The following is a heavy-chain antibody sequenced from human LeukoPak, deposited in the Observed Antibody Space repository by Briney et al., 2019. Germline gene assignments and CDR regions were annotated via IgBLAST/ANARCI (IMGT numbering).Heavy chain of an antibody. D-gene: IGHD3-10*01. Sequence: GGSLRLSCAASGFTASTNYMSWVRQAPGKGLEWVSVIYSGGRTYYADSVKGRFTISRDNSKNTLSLQMNSLRAEDTAVYYCARLRWVGDLGDHWAQGTLITVSS. CDR1: GFTASTNY. V-gene: IGHV3-66*01. CDR3: ARLRWVGDLGDH. J-gene: IGHJ4*02. CDR2: IYSGGRT.